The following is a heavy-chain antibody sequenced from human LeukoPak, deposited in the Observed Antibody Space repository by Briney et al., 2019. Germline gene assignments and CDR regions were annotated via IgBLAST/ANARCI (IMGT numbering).Heavy chain of an antibody. CDR2: VSSSGTTT. V-gene: IGHV3-48*02. CDR1: GFTFSSYS. D-gene: IGHD5-24*01. Sequence: GGSLRLSCAASGFTFSSYSVIWARQAPGKGLEWVSYVSSSGTTTYYADSVKGRFTISRDNGKNLVSLQMNSLRDEDTAVYYCARADRDGNKSFLDWGQGTLVTVSS. J-gene: IGHJ4*02. CDR3: ARADRDGNKSFLD.